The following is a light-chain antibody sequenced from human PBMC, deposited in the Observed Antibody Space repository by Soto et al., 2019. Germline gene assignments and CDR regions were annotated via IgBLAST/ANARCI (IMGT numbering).Light chain of an antibody. J-gene: IGKJ1*01. CDR2: RVS. CDR1: QSVSSGY. CDR3: QQYGLSPVT. Sequence: ILLTQSPCSLSLSRGERANLSCRASQSVSSGYLAWYQQKPGQAPRLLIYRVSSRATGIPDRFSGSGSGTDFTLTISRLEPEDFAVYYCQQYGLSPVTLGKGTKGE. V-gene: IGKV3-20*01.